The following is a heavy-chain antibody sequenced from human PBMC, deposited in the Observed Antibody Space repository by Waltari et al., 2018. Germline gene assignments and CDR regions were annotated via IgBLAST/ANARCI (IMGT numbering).Heavy chain of an antibody. D-gene: IGHD3-22*01. Sequence: QVQLVESGGGVVQPGRSLRLSCAASGVTCSRYVMPGSRQAPGKGLEWVAVISYDGSNKYYADSVKGRFTISRDNSKNTLYLQMNSLRAEDTAVYYCARESDSSGYYPWGQGTLVTVSS. CDR2: ISYDGSNK. CDR1: GVTCSRYV. CDR3: ARESDSSGYYP. V-gene: IGHV3-30*03. J-gene: IGHJ5*02.